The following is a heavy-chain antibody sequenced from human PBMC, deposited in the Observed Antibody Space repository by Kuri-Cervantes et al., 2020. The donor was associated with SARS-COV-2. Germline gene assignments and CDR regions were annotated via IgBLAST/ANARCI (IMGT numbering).Heavy chain of an antibody. CDR3: ARHFRHKDWLIPEVSTYFDS. CDR1: GYSFPTYW. D-gene: IGHD3-22*01. J-gene: IGHJ4*02. CDR2: IYPGDSDT. V-gene: IGHV5-51*01. Sequence: GESLKISCKGPGYSFPTYWISWVRQVPGKGLEWMGVIYPGDSDTRYSPSFQGQVTMSSDRSISTAYLQWSSLKASDTAIYYCARHFRHKDWLIPEVSTYFDSWGQGTLVTVSS.